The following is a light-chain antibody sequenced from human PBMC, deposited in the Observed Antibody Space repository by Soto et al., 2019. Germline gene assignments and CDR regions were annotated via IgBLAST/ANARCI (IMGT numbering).Light chain of an antibody. J-gene: IGKJ2*01. CDR1: QSVLYSSNNNNY. V-gene: IGKV4-1*01. CDR2: WAS. Sequence: DIVMTQTPDSLAVSLSERATINCKSSQSVLYSSNNNNYLAWYQQRPGQPPKLLIYWASTRESGVPDRFSGNGSGTDFTITITSLQAEDVAVYYCQQYESTPPTFGQGTKLEIK. CDR3: QQYESTPPT.